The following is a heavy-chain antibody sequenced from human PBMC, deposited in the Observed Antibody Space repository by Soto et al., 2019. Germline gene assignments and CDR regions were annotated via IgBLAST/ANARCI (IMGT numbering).Heavy chain of an antibody. Sequence: QVQLLQSGAAVKQPGASVKVSCKASGYTFTRYGISWLRQAPGQGLEWMGWISAYNGNTNYAKKLQGRVTMTTDTSTSTAYMELRSLRSDDTAVYYCARDPLSIAAAGTARGFAHWGQGPLVTVSS. J-gene: IGHJ5*02. D-gene: IGHD6-13*01. CDR3: ARDPLSIAAAGTARGFAH. CDR2: ISAYNGNT. CDR1: GYTFTRYG. V-gene: IGHV1-18*01.